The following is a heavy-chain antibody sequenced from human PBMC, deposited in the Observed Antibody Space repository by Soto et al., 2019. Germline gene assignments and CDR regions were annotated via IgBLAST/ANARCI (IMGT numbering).Heavy chain of an antibody. D-gene: IGHD3-22*01. CDR3: VRDRDFYDGRGYASPGDAFDV. CDR1: GFTFSTYW. V-gene: IGHV3-74*01. J-gene: IGHJ3*01. Sequence: EVRLVESGGGLVQPGGSLRLSCAVSGFTFSTYWMHWVRQVPGKGLVWVSRISLDGSRTSYADSVKGRFTISRDNAKNTLYLQMRSLRAEDSAVYFCVRDRDFYDGRGYASPGDAFDVWGQGTVVSVSS. CDR2: ISLDGSRT.